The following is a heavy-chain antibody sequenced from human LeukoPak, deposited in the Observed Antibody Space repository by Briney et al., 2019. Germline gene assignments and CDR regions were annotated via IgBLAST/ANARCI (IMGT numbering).Heavy chain of an antibody. D-gene: IGHD5-12*01. J-gene: IGHJ6*03. CDR2: INWNGGET. V-gene: IGHV3-20*04. CDR3: ARARFILPQVMDTVPTVLRSYMDV. CDR1: GFTFDDYG. Sequence: PGGSLRLSCTASGFTFDDYGMSWVRQAPGKGLEWVSGINWNGGETVYADSVKGRFTISRDNAKNSLYLQMNTLRAEDTALYYCARARFILPQVMDTVPTVLRSYMDVWGKGTTVTVSS.